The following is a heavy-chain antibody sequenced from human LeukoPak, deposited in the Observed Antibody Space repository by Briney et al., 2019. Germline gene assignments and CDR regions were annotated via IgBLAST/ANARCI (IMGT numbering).Heavy chain of an antibody. J-gene: IGHJ6*02. D-gene: IGHD5-12*01. Sequence: SETLSLTCIVSGGSISPYYWSWIRQPPGKGLEWIGYISYSGRTNYNPSLKSRLSISVDTSKNHFSLNLSSVTATDTAVYYCARHNPTVAHGGYHGMDVWGQGTTVTVSS. CDR2: ISYSGRT. CDR3: ARHNPTVAHGGYHGMDV. V-gene: IGHV4-59*08. CDR1: GGSISPYY.